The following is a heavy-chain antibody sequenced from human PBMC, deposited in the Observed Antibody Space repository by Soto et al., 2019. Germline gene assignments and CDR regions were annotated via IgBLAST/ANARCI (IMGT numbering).Heavy chain of an antibody. Sequence: GGSLRLSCAASGFTFSTYAMNWVRQAPGKGLEWVSGISGSGDSTYYADSVKDRFTVSRDNSKNTLYLQMNSLRAEDTAVFYCAKERSSGWSFDYWGQGTLVTVSS. CDR1: GFTFSTYA. V-gene: IGHV3-23*01. CDR3: AKERSSGWSFDY. J-gene: IGHJ4*02. D-gene: IGHD6-19*01. CDR2: ISGSGDST.